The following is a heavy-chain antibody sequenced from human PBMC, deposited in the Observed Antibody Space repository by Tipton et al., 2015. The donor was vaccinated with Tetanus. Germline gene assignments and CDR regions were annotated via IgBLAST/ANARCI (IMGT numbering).Heavy chain of an antibody. CDR3: AGCRVGWGGRGY. V-gene: IGHV4-59*01. CDR1: GGSMRGDH. CDR2: TYDRGRL. Sequence: GLVKPSETLSLICTVSGGSMRGDHWSWIRQPPGKGLEWLGHTYDRGRLNYNPSLNIRVTISVDASRNQFSLTLNSVTAADTAVYFCAGCRVGWGGRGYWGQGTLVTVSS. J-gene: IGHJ4*02. D-gene: IGHD3-16*01.